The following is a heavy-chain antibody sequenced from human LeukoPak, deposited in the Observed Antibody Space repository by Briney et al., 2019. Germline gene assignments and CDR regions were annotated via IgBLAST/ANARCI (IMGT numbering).Heavy chain of an antibody. V-gene: IGHV2-70*11. D-gene: IGHD6-13*01. CDR3: ARSSSVAAAGTYPDY. CDR1: GGSFSGYY. CDR2: IDWDDDK. Sequence: TLSLTCAVYGGSFSGYYWSWIRQPPGKALEWLARIDWDDDKYYSTSLKTRLTISKDTSKNQVVLTMTNMDPVDTATYYCARSSSVAAAGTYPDYWGQGTLVTVSS. J-gene: IGHJ4*02.